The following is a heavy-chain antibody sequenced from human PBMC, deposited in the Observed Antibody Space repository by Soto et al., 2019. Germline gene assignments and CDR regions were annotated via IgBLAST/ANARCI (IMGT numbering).Heavy chain of an antibody. V-gene: IGHV4-31*03. CDR2: IYYSGST. Sequence: QVQLQESGPGLVKPSQTLSLTCTVSGGSISSGGYYWSWIRQHPGKGLEWIGYIYYSGSTSSNPSLKSRVTISVDTSKNQFSLKLSSVTAADTAVYYCARSPEATVTAFDYWGQGTLVTVSS. CDR3: ARSPEATVTAFDY. D-gene: IGHD4-17*01. J-gene: IGHJ4*02. CDR1: GGSISSGGYY.